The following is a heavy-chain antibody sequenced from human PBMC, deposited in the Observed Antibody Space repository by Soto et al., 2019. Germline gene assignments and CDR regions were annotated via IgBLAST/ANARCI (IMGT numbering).Heavy chain of an antibody. D-gene: IGHD3-9*01. CDR2: IYYSGST. V-gene: IGHV4-59*08. CDR1: GGSISSYY. Sequence: SETLSLTCTVSGGSISSYYWSWIRQPPGKGLEWIGYIYYSGSTNYNPSLKSRVTISVDTSKNQFSLKLSSVTAADTAVYYCAMKTGYYSYYYYYYMDVWGKGTTVTVS. CDR3: AMKTGYYSYYYYYYMDV. J-gene: IGHJ6*03.